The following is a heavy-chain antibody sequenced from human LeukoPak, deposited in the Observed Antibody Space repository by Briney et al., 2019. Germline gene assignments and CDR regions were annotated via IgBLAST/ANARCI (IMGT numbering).Heavy chain of an antibody. J-gene: IGHJ4*02. V-gene: IGHV3-7*01. CDR2: IKQDGAEK. CDR3: ARVGAWDLQRVFEY. Sequence: GGSLRLSCTASGFTFGDYWMTWARHIPGKGLEGVADIKQDGAEKHYAESVEGRFIISRDNAKNSLYLEMDSLKVEETAVYYCARVGAWDLQRVFEYWGQGTLVTVSS. D-gene: IGHD1-26*01. CDR1: GFTFGDYW.